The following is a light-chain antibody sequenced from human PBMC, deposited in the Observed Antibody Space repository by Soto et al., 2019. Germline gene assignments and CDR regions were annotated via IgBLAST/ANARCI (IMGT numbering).Light chain of an antibody. CDR1: QSIDSN. CDR3: QQYKSWFT. V-gene: IGKV3-15*01. CDR2: DAS. Sequence: IVMTQSPATLSLSPGERATLSCRASQSIDSNLVWYQQKPGQAPRLLIYDASTGATDIPARFSGSGSGTEFPLTISRLQSEDSAVYYCQQYKSWFTFGQGTKLEIK. J-gene: IGKJ2*01.